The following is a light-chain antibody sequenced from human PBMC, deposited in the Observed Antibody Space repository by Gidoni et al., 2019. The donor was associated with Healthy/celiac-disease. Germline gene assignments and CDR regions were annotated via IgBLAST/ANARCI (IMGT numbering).Light chain of an antibody. CDR2: AAS. CDR1: QGIRND. CDR3: LQDYNYPWT. J-gene: IGKJ1*01. Sequence: AIQMTQSPSSLSASVGDRVTITCRASQGIRNDLVWYQQKPGKAPKLLIYAASSLQSGVPSRFSGSGSGTDFTLTISSLQPEDFATDYCLQDYNYPWTFGQGTKVEIK. V-gene: IGKV1-6*01.